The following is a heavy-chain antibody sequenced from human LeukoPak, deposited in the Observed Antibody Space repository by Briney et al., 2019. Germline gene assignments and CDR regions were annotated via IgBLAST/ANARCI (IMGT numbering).Heavy chain of an antibody. J-gene: IGHJ4*02. CDR2: INPNSGGT. D-gene: IGHD1-26*01. Sequence: GASVRVSCTASGYTFSGYYMNWVRQAPGQGLEWMGWINPNSGGTNYAQTFQGRVTMTRDTSTSTAYMELSRLRSDDTAVYYCASGTGAFDYWGQGTLVTVSS. CDR1: GYTFSGYY. CDR3: ASGTGAFDY. V-gene: IGHV1-2*02.